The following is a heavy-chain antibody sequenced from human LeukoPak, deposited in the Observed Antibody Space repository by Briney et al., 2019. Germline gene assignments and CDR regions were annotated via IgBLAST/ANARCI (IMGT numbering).Heavy chain of an antibody. Sequence: PSETLSLTCTVSGGSISSYYWSWIRQPPGKGLEWIGEINHSGSTNYNPSLKSRVTISVDTSKNQFSLKLSSVTAADTAVYYCARQHGGMARYCSSTSCYPFNWFDPWGQGTLVTVSS. CDR1: GGSISSYY. J-gene: IGHJ5*02. CDR3: ARQHGGMARYCSSTSCYPFNWFDP. CDR2: INHSGST. V-gene: IGHV4-34*01. D-gene: IGHD2-2*01.